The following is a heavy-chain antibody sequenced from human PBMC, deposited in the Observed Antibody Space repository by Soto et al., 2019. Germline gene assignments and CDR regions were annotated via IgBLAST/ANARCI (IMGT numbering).Heavy chain of an antibody. J-gene: IGHJ4*02. V-gene: IGHV3-11*01. D-gene: IGHD6-19*01. CDR1: GFTFSDYY. CDR3: ARATEAVANGVDFDY. Sequence: SGGSLRLSCAASGFTFSDYYMSWIRQAPGKGLEWVSYISSSGSTIYYADSVKGRFTISRDNAKNSLYLQMNSLRAEDTAVYYCARATEAVANGVDFDYWGQGTLVTVSA. CDR2: ISSSGSTI.